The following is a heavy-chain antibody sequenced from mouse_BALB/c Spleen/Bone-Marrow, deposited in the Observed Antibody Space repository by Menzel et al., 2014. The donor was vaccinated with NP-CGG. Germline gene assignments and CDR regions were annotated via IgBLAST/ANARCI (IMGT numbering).Heavy chain of an antibody. J-gene: IGHJ4*01. Sequence: VQLKESGAELVKPGASVKLSCTASGFDIKDTYMHWVKQRPEQGLEWIGRIDPANGNTKYDPKFQGKATITADTSSNTAYLQLSSLTSEDTAVYYCARYGRRFYAMDYWGQGTSVTGSS. CDR2: IDPANGNT. CDR1: GFDIKDTY. D-gene: IGHD1-1*01. V-gene: IGHV14-3*02. CDR3: ARYGRRFYAMDY.